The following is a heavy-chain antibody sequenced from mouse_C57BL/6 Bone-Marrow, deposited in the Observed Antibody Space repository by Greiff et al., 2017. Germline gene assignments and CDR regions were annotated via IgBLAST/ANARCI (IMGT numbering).Heavy chain of an antibody. CDR3: TLYSNYLAWVAY. V-gene: IGHV5-9-1*02. D-gene: IGHD2-5*01. J-gene: IGHJ3*01. CDR2: ISSGGDYI. CDR1: GFTFSSYA. Sequence: EVKLVESGEGLVKPGGSLKLSCAASGFTFSSYAMSWVRQTPEKRLEWVAYISSGGDYIYYADTVKGRFTIARDNARNTLYLQMSSLKSEDTAMYYCTLYSNYLAWVAYWGQGTLVTVSA.